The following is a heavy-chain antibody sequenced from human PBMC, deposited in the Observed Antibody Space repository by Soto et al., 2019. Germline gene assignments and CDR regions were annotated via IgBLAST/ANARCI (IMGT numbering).Heavy chain of an antibody. Sequence: GGSLRLSCAASGFTFSSYWMHWVRQAPGKGLVWVSRINSDGSSTSYADSVKGRFTISRDNAKNTLYLQMNSLRAEDTAVYYCAREGGSSWYRNYYGMDVWGQGTTVTVSS. J-gene: IGHJ6*02. D-gene: IGHD6-13*01. V-gene: IGHV3-74*01. CDR2: INSDGSST. CDR3: AREGGSSWYRNYYGMDV. CDR1: GFTFSSYW.